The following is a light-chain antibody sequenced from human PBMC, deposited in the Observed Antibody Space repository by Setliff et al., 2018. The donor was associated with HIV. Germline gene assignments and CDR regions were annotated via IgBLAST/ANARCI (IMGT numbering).Light chain of an antibody. V-gene: IGLV2-14*01. CDR3: SSYTDYNTYV. J-gene: IGLJ1*01. Sequence: QSVLTQPASVSGSPGQSITISCTGTSSDIGGYNYVSWYQQHPGKVPNLMIYEVNNRPSGVSNRFSGSKSGNTASLTISGLQAEDEADYYCSSYTDYNTYVFGTGTKVTVL. CDR2: EVN. CDR1: SSDIGGYNY.